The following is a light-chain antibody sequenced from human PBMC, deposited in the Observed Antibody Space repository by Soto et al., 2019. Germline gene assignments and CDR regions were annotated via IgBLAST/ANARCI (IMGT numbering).Light chain of an antibody. CDR1: QSLLYSSNNKNY. V-gene: IGKV4-1*01. CDR2: WAS. CDR3: QQYYDTPRTAQA. Sequence: DIVMTQSPDSLAVSLGERATINCKSSQSLLYSSNNKNYLAWYQQKPGQPPKLLIYWASTRHSGAPDRFSGSGSGTDFTLTISSLQAEDVAVYYCQQYYDTPRTAQAFGQGTKVEIK. J-gene: IGKJ1*01.